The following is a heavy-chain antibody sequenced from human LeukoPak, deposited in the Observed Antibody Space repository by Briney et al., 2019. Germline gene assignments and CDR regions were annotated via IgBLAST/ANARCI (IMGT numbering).Heavy chain of an antibody. CDR1: GYTFTSYG. V-gene: IGHV1-18*01. D-gene: IGHD4-17*01. CDR2: ISAYNGNT. CDR3: ARDGDTVTYDSYYYHGMDV. J-gene: IGHJ6*02. Sequence: GASVKVSCKASGYTFTSYGISWVRQAPGQGLEWMGWISAYNGNTNYAQKLQGRVTMTTDTSTSTAYMELRSLRSDDTAVYYCARDGDTVTYDSYYYHGMDVWGQGTTVTVSS.